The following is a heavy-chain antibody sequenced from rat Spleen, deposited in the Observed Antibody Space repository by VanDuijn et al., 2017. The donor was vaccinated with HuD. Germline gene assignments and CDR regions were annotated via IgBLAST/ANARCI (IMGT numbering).Heavy chain of an antibody. CDR2: ISTGGGNT. CDR3: ARHAVRRPTDWYFDF. V-gene: IGHV5-25*01. Sequence: EVQLVESGGGLVQPGRSMKLSCAASGFTFINYYMAWVRQAPTKGLEWVASISTGGGNTYYRDSVKGRFTISRDNAKSTLYLQMDSLRSEDTATYYCARHAVRRPTDWYFDFWGPGTMVTVSS. D-gene: IGHD1-11*01. CDR1: GFTFINYY. J-gene: IGHJ1*01.